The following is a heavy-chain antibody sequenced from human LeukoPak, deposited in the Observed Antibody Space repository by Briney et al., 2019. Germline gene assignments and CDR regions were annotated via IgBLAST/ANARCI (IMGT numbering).Heavy chain of an antibody. Sequence: PSETLSLTCTVSGGSISSSSYYWGWIRQPPGKGLEWIGSIYYSGSTYYNPSLKSRVTISVDTSKNQFSLKLSSVTAADTAVYYCARLPKEDYYDSSGSFFFKYYYGMDVWGQGTTVTVSS. CDR1: GGSISSSSYY. CDR3: ARLPKEDYYDSSGSFFFKYYYGMDV. V-gene: IGHV4-39*01. J-gene: IGHJ6*02. CDR2: IYYSGST. D-gene: IGHD3-22*01.